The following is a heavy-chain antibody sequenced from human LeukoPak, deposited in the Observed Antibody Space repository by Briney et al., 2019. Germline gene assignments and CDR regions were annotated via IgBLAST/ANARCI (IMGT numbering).Heavy chain of an antibody. CDR3: AKDSVSTTVTYYGMDV. CDR2: ISYDGSNK. J-gene: IGHJ6*02. Sequence: GGSLRLSCAASGFTFSSYGMHWVRQAPGKGLEWVAVISYDGSNKYYADSVKGRFTISRDNSKNTLYLRMNSLRAEDTAVYYCAKDSVSTTVTYYGMDVWGQGTTVTVSS. D-gene: IGHD4-17*01. CDR1: GFTFSSYG. V-gene: IGHV3-30*18.